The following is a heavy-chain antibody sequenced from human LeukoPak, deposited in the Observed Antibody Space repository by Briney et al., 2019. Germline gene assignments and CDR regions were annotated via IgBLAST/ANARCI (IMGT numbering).Heavy chain of an antibody. CDR3: ALAFSGYDRWFPEPPDQ. J-gene: IGHJ4*02. CDR1: GSAFSGYT. D-gene: IGHD5-12*01. Sequence: ASVKVSFKASGSAFSGYTITWVRQAPGQGLEWVGGIITNLASTNYAQKFQGRVTISADDSTSTAYMQLRSLTSEDTASYYCALAFSGYDRWFPEPPDQWGQGTLVTVSS. CDR2: IITNLAST. V-gene: IGHV1-69*13.